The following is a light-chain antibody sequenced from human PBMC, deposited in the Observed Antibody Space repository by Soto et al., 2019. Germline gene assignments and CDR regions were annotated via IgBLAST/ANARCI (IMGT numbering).Light chain of an antibody. CDR1: SSDVGGYKY. V-gene: IGLV2-14*01. CDR2: EVS. J-gene: IGLJ3*02. Sequence: QSVLTQPASVSGSPGQSITISCTGTSSDVGGYKYVSWYQQHPDKAPKLIIFEVSNRPSGISSRFSGSKSGNTASLTISGLQAEDEADYYCTSFTSSFTLVFGGGTKLTVL. CDR3: TSFTSSFTLV.